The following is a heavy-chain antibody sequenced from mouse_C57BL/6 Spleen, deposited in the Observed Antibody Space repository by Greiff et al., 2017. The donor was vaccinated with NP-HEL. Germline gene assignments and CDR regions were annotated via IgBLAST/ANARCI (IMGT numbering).Heavy chain of an antibody. V-gene: IGHV1-72*01. Sequence: VQLQQSGAELVKPGASVKLSCKASGYTFTSYWMHWVKQRPGRGLEWIGRIDPNSGGTKYNEKFKSKATLTVDKPSSTAYMQLGSLTSEDSAVYYCAREFITTVVAFDYWGQGTTLTVSS. CDR1: GYTFTSYW. J-gene: IGHJ2*01. D-gene: IGHD1-1*01. CDR2: IDPNSGGT. CDR3: AREFITTVVAFDY.